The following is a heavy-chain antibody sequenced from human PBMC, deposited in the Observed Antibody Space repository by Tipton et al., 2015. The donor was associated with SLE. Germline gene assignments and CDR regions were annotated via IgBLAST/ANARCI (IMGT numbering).Heavy chain of an antibody. V-gene: IGHV3-7*01. J-gene: IGHJ4*02. D-gene: IGHD7-27*01. CDR1: GFTYNAFW. CDR2: INKDGSEI. CDR3: ARDPGDWGYDY. Sequence: SLRLSCEASGFTYNAFWMSWVRQGSGKGLEWVANINKDGSEIYYADSLKGRFTISRDDAKNSVYLQMNSLRAEDTAVYYCARDPGDWGYDYWGQGTLVTVSS.